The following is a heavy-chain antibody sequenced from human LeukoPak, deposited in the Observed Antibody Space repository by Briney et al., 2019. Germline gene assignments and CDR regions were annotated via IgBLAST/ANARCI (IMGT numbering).Heavy chain of an antibody. CDR2: IYTSGST. V-gene: IGHV4-61*02. Sequence: SQTLSLTCTVSGGPISSGSYYWSWIRQPAGKGLEWIGRIYTSGSTNYNPSLKSRVTISVDTSKNQFSLKLSSVTAADTAVYYCARTLGIAVAGPAGYFQHWGQGTLVTVSS. CDR3: ARTLGIAVAGPAGYFQH. D-gene: IGHD6-19*01. J-gene: IGHJ1*01. CDR1: GGPISSGSYY.